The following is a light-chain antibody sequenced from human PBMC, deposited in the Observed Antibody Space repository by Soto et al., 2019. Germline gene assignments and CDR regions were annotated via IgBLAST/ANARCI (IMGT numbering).Light chain of an antibody. Sequence: QSVLTQPPSVSGAPGQRVTISCTGSSSNIGPTYDVHWYQQLPGTAPKLLIYANTNRPSGVPDRFSGSRSGTSASLAITGLQAEDEADYYCQYYDSSLSGYVFGTGTKVTVL. CDR3: QYYDSSLSGYV. CDR1: SSNIGPTYD. CDR2: ANT. V-gene: IGLV1-40*01. J-gene: IGLJ1*01.